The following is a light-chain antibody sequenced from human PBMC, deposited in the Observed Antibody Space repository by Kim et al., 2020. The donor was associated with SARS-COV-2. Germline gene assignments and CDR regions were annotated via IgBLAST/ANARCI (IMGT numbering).Light chain of an antibody. CDR3: QQLNNYPIT. Sequence: ASVGDRVTITCRASQGISTYLAWYQHKPGEAPKLLIYTASTLQSGVPSRFSGSGSGTDFTLTISSLQPEDFATYYCQQLNNYPITFGQGTRLEIK. CDR1: QGISTY. J-gene: IGKJ5*01. V-gene: IGKV1-9*01. CDR2: TAS.